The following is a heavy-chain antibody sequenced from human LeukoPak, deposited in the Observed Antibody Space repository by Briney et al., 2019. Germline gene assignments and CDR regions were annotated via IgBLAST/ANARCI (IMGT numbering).Heavy chain of an antibody. CDR2: IYYSGST. V-gene: IGHV4-61*05. CDR1: GGSISSSSYY. D-gene: IGHD3-10*01. CDR3: ARGVGYYGSGSYYDY. J-gene: IGHJ4*02. Sequence: SETLSLTCTVSGGSISSSSYYWGWIRQPPGKGLEWIGYIYYSGSTNYNPSLKSRVTISVDTSKNQFSLKLSSVTAADTAVYYCARGVGYYGSGSYYDYWGQGTLVTVSS.